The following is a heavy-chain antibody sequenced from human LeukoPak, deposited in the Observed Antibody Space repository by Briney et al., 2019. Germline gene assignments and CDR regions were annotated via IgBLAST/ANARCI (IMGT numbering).Heavy chain of an antibody. CDR3: ARDRPRLREYSYGYYYYMDV. CDR1: GDSISSGSFY. D-gene: IGHD5-18*01. V-gene: IGHV4-61*02. Sequence: PSETLSLTCTVSGDSISSGSFYWSWIRQPAGKGLEWIGRVSSSGRTTYNPSLKSRLTISITTSKNQFSLKLSSVTAADTAVYYCARDRPRLREYSYGYYYYMDVWGKGTTVTVSS. J-gene: IGHJ6*03. CDR2: VSSSGRT.